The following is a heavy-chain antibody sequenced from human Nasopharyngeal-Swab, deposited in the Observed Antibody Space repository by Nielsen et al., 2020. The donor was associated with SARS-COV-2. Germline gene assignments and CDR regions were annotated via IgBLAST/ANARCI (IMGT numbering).Heavy chain of an antibody. D-gene: IGHD4-17*01. CDR2: ISYDGSNE. CDR1: GFTFSSYW. CDR3: AKDVHGDYGGIDY. J-gene: IGHJ4*02. V-gene: IGHV3-30*18. Sequence: GSLKISCAASGFTFSSYWMTWVRQPPGKGLEWVAVISYDGSNEYYEDSVKGRFTISRDNSKNTLYLQMNSLRVEDTAVYYCAKDVHGDYGGIDYWGQGTLVTVSS.